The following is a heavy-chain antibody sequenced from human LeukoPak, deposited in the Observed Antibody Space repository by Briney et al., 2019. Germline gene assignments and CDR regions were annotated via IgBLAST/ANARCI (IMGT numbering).Heavy chain of an antibody. CDR3: AGHHAPYTSPSYFDY. J-gene: IGHJ4*02. CDR2: IYYSGST. CDR1: GVSISTSSYY. Sequence: SETLSLTCNVSGVSISTSSYYWGWIRQPPGKGLEWIGTIYYSGSTYYNPSLKSRVTISVDTSKNQFSLNLSSVTAADTAVYYCAGHHAPYTSPSYFDYWGQGTLVTVSS. D-gene: IGHD6-6*01. V-gene: IGHV4-39*01.